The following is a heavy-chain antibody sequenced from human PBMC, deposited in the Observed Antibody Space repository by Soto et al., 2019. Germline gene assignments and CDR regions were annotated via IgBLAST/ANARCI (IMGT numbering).Heavy chain of an antibody. Sequence: PGGSLRLSCAASGFTFSSYDMHWVRQVTGKGLEWVSRIGTAGDTYYPGSVKGRFTISRENAKNSLYLQMNSLRNGDTAVYYCARGSDSSGYRDWYFDRWGRGTRVTVAS. CDR2: IGTAGDT. V-gene: IGHV3-13*01. D-gene: IGHD3-22*01. CDR1: GFTFSSYD. CDR3: ARGSDSSGYRDWYFDR. J-gene: IGHJ2*01.